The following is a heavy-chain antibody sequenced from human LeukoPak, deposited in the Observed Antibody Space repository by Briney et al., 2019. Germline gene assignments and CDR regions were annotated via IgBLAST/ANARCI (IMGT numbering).Heavy chain of an antibody. V-gene: IGHV4-39*01. J-gene: IGHJ4*02. Sequence: SLSNYWMGWIRQPPGKGLEWIGSIYYSGSTYYNPSLKSRVTISVDTSKNQFSLKLSSVTAADTAVYYCARPLEDYWGQGTLVTVSS. CDR2: IYYSGST. CDR1: SLSNYW. CDR3: ARPLEDY.